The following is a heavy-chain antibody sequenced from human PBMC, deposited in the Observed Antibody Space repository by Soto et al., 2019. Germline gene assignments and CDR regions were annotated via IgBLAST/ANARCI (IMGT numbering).Heavy chain of an antibody. CDR2: ISDNGGST. D-gene: IGHD3-10*01. Sequence: EVQLLESGGGLVQPGGSLRLSCAASGFTFNNNVMNWVRQAPGKGLEWVSGISDNGGSTYYADSVKGRCTISRDNSMNTLYLQMNSLRADDTAVYYCAKEVYGAARGAMDVWGQGTTATVSS. V-gene: IGHV3-23*01. J-gene: IGHJ6*02. CDR3: AKEVYGAARGAMDV. CDR1: GFTFNNNV.